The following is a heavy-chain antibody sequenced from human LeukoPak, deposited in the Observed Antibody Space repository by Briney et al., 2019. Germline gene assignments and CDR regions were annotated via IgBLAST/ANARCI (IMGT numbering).Heavy chain of an antibody. D-gene: IGHD6-13*01. CDR2: INPSGGST. Sequence: ASVKVSCKASGYTFTSYYMHWVRQAPGQGLEWMGIINPSGGSTSYAQKFQGRVTMTRDMSTSTVYMELSSLRSEDTAVYYCAREEGSSWYSTNYYYYMDVWGKGTTVTVPS. CDR1: GYTFTSYY. J-gene: IGHJ6*03. CDR3: AREEGSSWYSTNYYYYMDV. V-gene: IGHV1-46*01.